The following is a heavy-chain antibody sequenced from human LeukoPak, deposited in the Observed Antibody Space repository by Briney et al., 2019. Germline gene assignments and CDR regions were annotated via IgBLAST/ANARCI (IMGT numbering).Heavy chain of an antibody. CDR3: ARRYYYNLGSFPFDF. V-gene: IGHV4-59*12. CDR1: GGSISNYY. J-gene: IGHJ4*02. Sequence: SETLSLTCTVSGGSISNYYWSWIRQPPGKGLEWIGYIYYSGSTNYNPSLNSRVTISEDTSKNQFYLSLSSVIAADTTVYYCARRYYYNLGSFPFDFWGQGTLVTVSS. D-gene: IGHD3-10*01. CDR2: IYYSGST.